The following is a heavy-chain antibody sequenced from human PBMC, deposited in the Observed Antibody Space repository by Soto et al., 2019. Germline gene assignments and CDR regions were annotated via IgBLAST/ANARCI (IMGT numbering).Heavy chain of an antibody. V-gene: IGHV1-69*13. J-gene: IGHJ5*02. CDR1: GGTFSSYA. CDR3: ARATYYDILTGYPLRWFDP. D-gene: IGHD3-9*01. CDR2: IIPIFGTA. Sequence: SVKVSCKASGGTFSSYAISWVRQAPGQGLEWMGGIIPIFGTANYAQKFQGRVTITADESTSTAYMELSSPRSEDTAVYYCARATYYDILTGYPLRWFDPWGQGTLVTVSS.